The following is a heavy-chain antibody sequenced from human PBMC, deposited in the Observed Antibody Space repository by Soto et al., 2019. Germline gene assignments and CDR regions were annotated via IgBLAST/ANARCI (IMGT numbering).Heavy chain of an antibody. J-gene: IGHJ4*02. D-gene: IGHD6-19*01. Sequence: PGGSLRLSCAASGFTFSDDAMHWVRQAPGKGLEWVAVVSHDGRNTHYADSVKGRFTISRDSSKNTVSLEMTSLRAEDTAVYYCEKGGRQWLVTSDFNYWGQGALVTVSS. CDR1: GFTFSDDA. V-gene: IGHV3-30*18. CDR3: EKGGRQWLVTSDFNY. CDR2: VSHDGRNT.